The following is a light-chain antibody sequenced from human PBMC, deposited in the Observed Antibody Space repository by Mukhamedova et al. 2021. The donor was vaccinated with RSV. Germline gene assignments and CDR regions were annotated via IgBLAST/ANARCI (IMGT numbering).Light chain of an antibody. CDR3: QQYGRSPPIT. CDR1: QGVSSSH. V-gene: IGKV3-20*01. CDR2: DAS. Sequence: GERATLSCRASQGVSSSHLAWYQQKPGQAPRLLIYDASNRATGIPDRFSGSGSGTDFTLTISRLEPEDFAVYYCQQYGRSPPITFG. J-gene: IGKJ4*01.